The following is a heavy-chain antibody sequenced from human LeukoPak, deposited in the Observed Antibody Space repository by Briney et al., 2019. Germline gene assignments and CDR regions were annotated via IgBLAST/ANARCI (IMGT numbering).Heavy chain of an antibody. D-gene: IGHD1-26*01. CDR3: SRERGPYCPFGH. V-gene: IGHV4-4*02. CDR1: GGSITTTNF. J-gene: IGHJ5*02. Sequence: SETLSLTCGVSGGSITTTNFWSWFRQPPGGGLEWIGEISLRGRTQYNPSLKSRVNISIDESKNQLYLSLASVTAADTAVYYCSRERGPYCPFGHWGQGTLVAVTS. CDR2: ISLRGRT.